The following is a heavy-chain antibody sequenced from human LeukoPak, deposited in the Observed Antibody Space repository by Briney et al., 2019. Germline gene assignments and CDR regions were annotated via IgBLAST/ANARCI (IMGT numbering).Heavy chain of an antibody. D-gene: IGHD3-9*01. Sequence: GGSLRLSCAASGFTFSSYWMSWVRQAPGKGLEWVANTKQDGSEKYYVDSVKGRFTISRDNAKNSLYLQMNSLRAEDTAVYYCARDTRYFDWLWSWSPFDYWGQGTLVTVSS. CDR2: TKQDGSEK. CDR1: GFTFSSYW. V-gene: IGHV3-7*03. CDR3: ARDTRYFDWLWSWSPFDY. J-gene: IGHJ4*02.